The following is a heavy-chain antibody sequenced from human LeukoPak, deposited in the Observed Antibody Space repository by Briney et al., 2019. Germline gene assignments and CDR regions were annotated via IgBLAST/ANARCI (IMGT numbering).Heavy chain of an antibody. D-gene: IGHD3-10*01. V-gene: IGHV5-51*01. CDR3: ARQAHYYGSGSYYEDY. CDR2: IYPGDSDT. Sequence: GESLKISCKGSGCSFTSYWIGWVRQMPGKGLEWMGIIYPGDSDTRYSPSFQGQVTISADKSISTAYLQWSSLKASDTAMYYCARQAHYYGSGSYYEDYWGQGTLVTVSS. J-gene: IGHJ4*02. CDR1: GCSFTSYW.